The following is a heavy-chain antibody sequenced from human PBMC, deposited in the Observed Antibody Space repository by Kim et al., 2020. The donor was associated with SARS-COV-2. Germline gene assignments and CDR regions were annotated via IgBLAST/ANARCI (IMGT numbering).Heavy chain of an antibody. CDR2: IGSSGGPI. Sequence: GGSLRLSCAASGFTFNYYAMTWVRQAPGKGLEWVSLIGSSGGPIHYADSVKGRFTISRDNYKNMVYLQMSSLRAADTAIYYCAKRGDEPGLCYFANSGQG. J-gene: IGHJ4*02. CDR3: AKRGDEPGLCYFAN. V-gene: IGHV3-23*01. CDR1: GFTFNYYA.